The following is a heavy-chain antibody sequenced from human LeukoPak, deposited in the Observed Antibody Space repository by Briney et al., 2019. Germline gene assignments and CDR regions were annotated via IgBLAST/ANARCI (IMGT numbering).Heavy chain of an antibody. CDR1: GFTFSSYG. V-gene: IGHV3-30*18. Sequence: PGRSLRLSCAASGFTFSSYGMHWVRQAPGKGLEWVAVISYDGSNKYYADSVKGRFTISRDNSKNALSLQMNSLRAEDTAVYYCAKGDLKDGGLDYFSDWGQGTLVTVSS. D-gene: IGHD2-15*01. CDR3: AKGDLKDGGLDYFSD. J-gene: IGHJ4*02. CDR2: ISYDGSNK.